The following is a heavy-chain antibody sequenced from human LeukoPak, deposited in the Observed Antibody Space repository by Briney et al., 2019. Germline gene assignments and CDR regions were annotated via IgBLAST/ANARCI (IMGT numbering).Heavy chain of an antibody. CDR3: ARGKEYYYFWSGYYSRWYYYYMDV. V-gene: IGHV1-8*03. Sequence: ASVKVSCKASGGTFSSYAINWVRQATGQGLEWMGWMNPNSGNTGYAQKFQGRVTITRNTSISTAYMELSSLRSEDTAVYYCARGKEYYYFWSGYYSRWYYYYMDVWGKGTTVTVSS. CDR2: MNPNSGNT. D-gene: IGHD3-3*01. J-gene: IGHJ6*03. CDR1: GGTFSSYA.